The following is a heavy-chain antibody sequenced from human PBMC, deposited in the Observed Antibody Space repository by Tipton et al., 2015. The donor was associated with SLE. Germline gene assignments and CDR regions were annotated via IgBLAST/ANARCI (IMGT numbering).Heavy chain of an antibody. V-gene: IGHV4-34*01. Sequence: TLSLTCAVYGGSFTGYYWSWIRQPPGKGLEWIGEINHSGNTNYNPSLKSRVTISVDTSKNQFSLKLSSVTAADTAVYYCARVRGGASGYWGQGTLVTVSS. D-gene: IGHD3-16*01. J-gene: IGHJ4*02. CDR2: INHSGNT. CDR1: GGSFTGYY. CDR3: ARVRGGASGY.